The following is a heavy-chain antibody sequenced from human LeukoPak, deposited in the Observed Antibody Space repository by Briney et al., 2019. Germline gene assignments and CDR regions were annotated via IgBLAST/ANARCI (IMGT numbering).Heavy chain of an antibody. D-gene: IGHD6-13*01. Sequence: GGSLRLSCTASGFTFSSYAMSWVRQAPGKGLEWVSAISGNGVNTYYADSVKGRFTTSRDTSKNTLYLQMNSLRAEDTAVYYCAKDHSSREPITEYFHHWGQGTLVTVSS. CDR3: AKDHSSREPITEYFHH. V-gene: IGHV3-23*01. J-gene: IGHJ1*01. CDR1: GFTFSSYA. CDR2: ISGNGVNT.